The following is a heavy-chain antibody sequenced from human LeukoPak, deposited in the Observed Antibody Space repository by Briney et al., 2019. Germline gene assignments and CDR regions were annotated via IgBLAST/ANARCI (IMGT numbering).Heavy chain of an antibody. Sequence: SQTLSLTCTVSGGSISSGSYYWSWIRQPAGKGLEWIGRIYTSGSTNYNPSLMSRVTISVDTSKNQFSLKLSSVTAADTAVYYCARDAAYYYYYYYMDVWGKGTTVTVSS. V-gene: IGHV4-61*02. D-gene: IGHD2-15*01. CDR2: IYTSGST. CDR3: ARDAAYYYYYYYMDV. CDR1: GGSISSGSYY. J-gene: IGHJ6*03.